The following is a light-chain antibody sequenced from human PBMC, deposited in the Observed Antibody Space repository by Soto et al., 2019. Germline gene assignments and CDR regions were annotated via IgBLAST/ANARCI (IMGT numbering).Light chain of an antibody. V-gene: IGKV3-20*01. CDR1: QSVSSY. Sequence: EILLTQSPCTLSVSPGERATLSCRASQSVSSYLAWYQQKPGQAPSLLIYAGSSRATGIPDRLSGSGSGTDFALTIHGLEPEDFVVCCCQQYGYSPITFGQGTRLEIK. CDR3: QQYGYSPIT. CDR2: AGS. J-gene: IGKJ5*01.